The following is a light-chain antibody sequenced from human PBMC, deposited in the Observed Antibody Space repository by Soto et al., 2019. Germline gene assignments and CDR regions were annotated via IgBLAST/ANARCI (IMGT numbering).Light chain of an antibody. CDR3: SSYAGSKNPYV. CDR1: SSDVGGYNY. CDR2: EVS. J-gene: IGLJ1*01. Sequence: QSVLTQPPSASGSPGPSVTISCTGTSSDVGGYNYVSWYQQHPGKAPKLMIYEVSKRPSGVPDRFSGSKSGNTASLTVSGLQAEDEADYYCSSYAGSKNPYVFGTGTKVTVL. V-gene: IGLV2-8*01.